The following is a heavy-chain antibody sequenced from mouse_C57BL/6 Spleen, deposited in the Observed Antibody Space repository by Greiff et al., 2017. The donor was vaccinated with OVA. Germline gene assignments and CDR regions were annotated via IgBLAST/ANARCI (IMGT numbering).Heavy chain of an antibody. J-gene: IGHJ4*01. CDR1: GYTFTGYW. V-gene: IGHV1-9*01. CDR3: ARSYTTVVAPYAMDY. Sequence: QVQLKESGAELMKPGASVKLSCKATGYTFTGYWIEWVKQRPGHGLEWIGEILPGSGSTNYNEKFKGKATFTADTSSNTAYLQRSSLTTEDSAIYYCARSYTTVVAPYAMDYWGQGTSVTVSS. D-gene: IGHD1-1*01. CDR2: ILPGSGST.